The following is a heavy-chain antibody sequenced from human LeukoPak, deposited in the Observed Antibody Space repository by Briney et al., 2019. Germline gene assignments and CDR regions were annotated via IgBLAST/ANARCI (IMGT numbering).Heavy chain of an antibody. V-gene: IGHV4-4*02. J-gene: IGHJ4*02. CDR1: GGSISSSNW. Sequence: SSETLSLTCAVSGGSISSSNWWSWVRQPPGKGLEWIGEIYHSGSTNYNPSLKSRVTISVDKSKNQFSLKLSSVTAADTAVYYCARGGRIAAAGTKSFDYWGQGTLVTVSS. CDR2: IYHSGST. D-gene: IGHD6-13*01. CDR3: ARGGRIAAAGTKSFDY.